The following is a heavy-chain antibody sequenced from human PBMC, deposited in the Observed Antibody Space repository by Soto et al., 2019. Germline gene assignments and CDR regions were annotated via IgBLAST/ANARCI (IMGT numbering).Heavy chain of an antibody. D-gene: IGHD3-10*02. J-gene: IGHJ6*02. Sequence: PSETLSLTCTVSGGSISGYYWSWLRQPPGKGLEWIGYIYSIGSTNYNPSLRSRVTISVDKSQDQFSLKLSSVTAADTAVYYCASVRGGYYYAMDVWGQGTTVTVSS. V-gene: IGHV4-59*12. CDR1: GGSISGYY. CDR2: IYSIGST. CDR3: ASVRGGYYYAMDV.